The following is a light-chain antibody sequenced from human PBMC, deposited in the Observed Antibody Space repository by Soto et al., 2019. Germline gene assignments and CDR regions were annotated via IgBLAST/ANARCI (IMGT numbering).Light chain of an antibody. V-gene: IGLV2-14*01. Sequence: QSVLTQPASVSGSPGQSITLSCTGSSSDVGGYNYVSWYKQHPGKAPQVLIYEVSNRPSGVSYRFSGSKSGNTASLTISGLQADDEADYYCSSYTSSSTWVFGGGTKVTVL. CDR1: SSDVGGYNY. CDR3: SSYTSSSTWV. J-gene: IGLJ2*01. CDR2: EVS.